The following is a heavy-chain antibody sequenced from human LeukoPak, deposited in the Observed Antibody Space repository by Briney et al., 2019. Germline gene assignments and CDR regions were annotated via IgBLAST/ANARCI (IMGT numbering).Heavy chain of an antibody. V-gene: IGHV3-7*01. CDR1: GFTFSTYW. CDR2: IKQDGSED. CDR3: AREDGYCSGGNCYSYFVS. J-gene: IGHJ4*02. D-gene: IGHD2-15*01. Sequence: GGSLRLSCAASGFTFSTYWMSWVRQAPGKGLEWVANIKQDGSEDYYMDSMKGRFTITRDDARNSLFLQMNSLRAEDTAVYYCAREDGYCSGGNCYSYFVSWGQGTLVTVSS.